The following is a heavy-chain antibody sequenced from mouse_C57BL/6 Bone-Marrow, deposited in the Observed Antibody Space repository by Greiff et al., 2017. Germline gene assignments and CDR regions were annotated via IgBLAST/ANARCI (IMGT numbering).Heavy chain of an antibody. Sequence: QVQLQQSGAELVKPGASVKISCKASGYAFSSYWMNWVKQRPGKGLEWIGQIYPGDGDTNYNGKFKGKATLTADKASSTAYIQRSSLTSEDSAVYFCASPRCGSRYAYYYAMGYWGQGTSVTVSS. D-gene: IGHD1-1*01. CDR2: IYPGDGDT. J-gene: IGHJ4*01. CDR3: ASPRCGSRYAYYYAMGY. V-gene: IGHV1-80*01. CDR1: GYAFSSYW.